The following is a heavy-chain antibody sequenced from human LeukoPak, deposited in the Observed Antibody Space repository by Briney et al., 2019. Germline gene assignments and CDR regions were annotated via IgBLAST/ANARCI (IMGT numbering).Heavy chain of an antibody. V-gene: IGHV4-61*02. CDR3: ARDLEYDYVWGSYPYYFDY. Sequence: PSQTLSLTCTVSGGSISSGSYYWSWIRQPAGKGLEWIGRIYTSGSTNYNPSLKSRVTISVDTSKNQFSLKLSSVTAADTAVYYCARDLEYDYVWGSYPYYFDYWGQGTLVTVSS. CDR1: GGSISSGSYY. D-gene: IGHD3-16*01. CDR2: IYTSGST. J-gene: IGHJ4*02.